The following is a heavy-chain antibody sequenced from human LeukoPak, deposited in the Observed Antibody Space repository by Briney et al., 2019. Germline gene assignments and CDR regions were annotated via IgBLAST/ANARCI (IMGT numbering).Heavy chain of an antibody. D-gene: IGHD3-10*01. CDR3: ARDRNYYGSVYGMDV. J-gene: IGHJ6*02. V-gene: IGHV3-23*01. CDR2: ISGSGGST. CDR1: GFTFSSYA. Sequence: PGGSLRLSCAASGFTFSSYAMSWVRQAPGKGLEWVSAISGSGGSTYYADSVKGRFTISRDNSKNTLYLQMNSLRAEDTAVYYCARDRNYYGSVYGMDVWGQGTTVTVSS.